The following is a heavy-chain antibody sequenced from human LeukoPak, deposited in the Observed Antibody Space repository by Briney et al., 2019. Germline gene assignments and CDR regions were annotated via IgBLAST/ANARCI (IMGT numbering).Heavy chain of an antibody. CDR3: ARDPLLNWNYERSWFDP. CDR1: GGSISSYY. Sequence: SETLSLTCTVSGGSISSYYWSWIRQPAGKGLEWIGRIYTSGSTNYNPSLKSRVTMSVDTSKNQFSLKLSSVTAADTAVYYCARDPLLNWNYERSWFDPWGQGTLVTVSS. V-gene: IGHV4-4*07. D-gene: IGHD1-7*01. J-gene: IGHJ5*02. CDR2: IYTSGST.